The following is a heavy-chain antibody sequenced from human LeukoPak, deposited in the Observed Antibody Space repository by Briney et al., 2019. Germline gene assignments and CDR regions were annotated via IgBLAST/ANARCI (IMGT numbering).Heavy chain of an antibody. Sequence: PGGSLRLSCAASGFTVSSNYMSWVRQAPGKGLEWVSVIYSGGSTYYADSVKGRFTISRDNAKNTLYLQMNSLRAEDTAVYYCARRWAVAAVDYWGQGTLVTVSS. CDR1: GFTVSSNY. CDR2: IYSGGST. D-gene: IGHD6-19*01. V-gene: IGHV3-66*01. CDR3: ARRWAVAAVDY. J-gene: IGHJ4*02.